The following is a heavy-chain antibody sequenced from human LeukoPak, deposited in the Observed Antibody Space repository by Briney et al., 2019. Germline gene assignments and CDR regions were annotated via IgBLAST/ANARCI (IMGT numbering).Heavy chain of an antibody. CDR1: GYTFAGYY. D-gene: IGHD4-23*01. V-gene: IGHV1-2*06. J-gene: IGHJ4*02. CDR3: ARTYGGNFDFDY. Sequence: EASVKVSCKASGYTFAGYYMHWVRQAPGQGLEWMGRINPNSGGTNYAQKFQGRVTMTRDTSISTAYMELSRLRSDGTAVYYCARTYGGNFDFDYWGQGTLVTVSS. CDR2: INPNSGGT.